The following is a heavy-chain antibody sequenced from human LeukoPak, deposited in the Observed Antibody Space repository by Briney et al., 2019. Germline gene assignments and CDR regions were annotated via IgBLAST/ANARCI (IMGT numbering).Heavy chain of an antibody. CDR1: GFTFDDYG. CDR2: IYWNGGST. Sequence: GGSLRLSCAASGFTFDDYGMSWVRQAPGKGLEWVSGIYWNGGSTGYADSVEGRFTISRDNAKNSLFLQMNSLRAEDTAVYYCVRDRDCSGGTCYVHDNWGQGTLVAVSS. D-gene: IGHD2-15*01. J-gene: IGHJ4*02. CDR3: VRDRDCSGGTCYVHDN. V-gene: IGHV3-20*04.